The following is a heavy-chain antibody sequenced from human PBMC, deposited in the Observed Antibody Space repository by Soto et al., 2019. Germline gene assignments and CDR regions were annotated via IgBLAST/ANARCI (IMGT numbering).Heavy chain of an antibody. V-gene: IGHV3-23*01. CDR1: GFTFSKYA. CDR2: ISGSGESE. D-gene: IGHD3-22*01. J-gene: IGHJ4*02. Sequence: PGGSLRLSCAASGFTFSKYALTWVRQGPGKGLEWVSAISGSGESEYDADSVKGRFTISRDNSKNTLYLQMNSLRAEDTAIYYCAKTSGVIVVVTSFDHWGQGTLVTVSS. CDR3: AKTSGVIVVVTSFDH.